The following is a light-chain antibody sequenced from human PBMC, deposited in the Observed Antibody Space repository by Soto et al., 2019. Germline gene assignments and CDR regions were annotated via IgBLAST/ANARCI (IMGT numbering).Light chain of an antibody. CDR1: QSISTY. CDR2: DAS. J-gene: IGKJ5*01. Sequence: DVQMTQPPSSLYASLGNRVTITCRASQSISTYLNWYQKKPGKAPNLLIYDASRLQSGVPSRFSGSGGGTDFTLSISSVQPEDFATYFCQQSYMDPITFAQGSRPEIK. V-gene: IGKV1-39*01. CDR3: QQSYMDPIT.